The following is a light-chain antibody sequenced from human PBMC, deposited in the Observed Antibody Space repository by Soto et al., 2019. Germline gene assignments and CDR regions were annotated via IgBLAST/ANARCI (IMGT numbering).Light chain of an antibody. CDR1: SGDVGGYDF. CDR2: EVT. V-gene: IGLV2-14*01. CDR3: TSFTGTSSVYV. Sequence: QSALTQPRSVSGSPGQSVTIFCTGTSGDVGGYDFVSWYQQLPGKAPKLMIYEVTIRPSGISNRFSGSNAGNTASLTIAGLQAEDESECFCTSFTGTSSVYVFGTGTKLTVL. J-gene: IGLJ1*01.